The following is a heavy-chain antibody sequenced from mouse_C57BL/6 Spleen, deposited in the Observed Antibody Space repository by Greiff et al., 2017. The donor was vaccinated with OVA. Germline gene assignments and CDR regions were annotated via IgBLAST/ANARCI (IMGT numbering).Heavy chain of an antibody. CDR1: GYTFTSYG. CDR2: IYPRSGNT. CDR3: ARGGTTVVARDAMDY. D-gene: IGHD1-1*01. J-gene: IGHJ4*01. Sequence: QVQLKQSGAELARPGASVKLSCKASGYTFTSYGISWVKQRTGQGLEWIGEIYPRSGNTYYNEKFKGKATLTADKSSSTAYMELRSLTSEDSAVYFCARGGTTVVARDAMDYWGQGTSVTVSS. V-gene: IGHV1-81*01.